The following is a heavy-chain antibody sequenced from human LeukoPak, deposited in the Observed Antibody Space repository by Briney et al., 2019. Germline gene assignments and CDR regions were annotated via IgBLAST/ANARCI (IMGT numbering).Heavy chain of an antibody. J-gene: IGHJ4*02. V-gene: IGHV4-34*01. Sequence: SETLSLTCAVYGGSFSGYYWSWIRQPPGKGLEWIGSIYYSGSTYYNPSLKSRVSISVDTSKNQFSLKLSSVTAADTAVYYCARLGLRGYSGYDVDYWGQGTLVTVSS. D-gene: IGHD5-12*01. CDR1: GGSFSGYY. CDR2: IYYSGST. CDR3: ARLGLRGYSGYDVDY.